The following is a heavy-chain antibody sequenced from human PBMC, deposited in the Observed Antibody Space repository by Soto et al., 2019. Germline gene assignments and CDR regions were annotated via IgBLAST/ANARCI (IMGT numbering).Heavy chain of an antibody. V-gene: IGHV1-3*01. CDR1: GYTFTSYA. J-gene: IGHJ6*03. CDR3: ARDRRYCSGGSCYYYYYMDV. CDR2: INAGNGNT. D-gene: IGHD2-15*01. Sequence: SVKVSCKASGYTFTSYAMHWVRQAPGQRLEWMGWINAGNGNTKYSQKFQGRVTITRDTSASTAYMELSSLRSEDTAVYYCARDRRYCSGGSCYYYYYMDVWGKGTTVTVSS.